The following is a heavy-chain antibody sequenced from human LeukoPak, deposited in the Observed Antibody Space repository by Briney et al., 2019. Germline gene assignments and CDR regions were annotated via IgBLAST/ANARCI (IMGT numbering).Heavy chain of an antibody. J-gene: IGHJ4*02. CDR3: ARGIYSDYAILGH. CDR2: INHSGST. V-gene: IGHV4-34*01. Sequence: PSETLSLTCAVYGGSFSGYYWSWIRQPPGKGLEWIGEINHSGSTNYNPSLKSRVTISIDTSKTQFSLKLRSVTAADTAIYYCARGIYSDYAILGHWGQGTLVTVSS. CDR1: GGSFSGYY. D-gene: IGHD5-12*01.